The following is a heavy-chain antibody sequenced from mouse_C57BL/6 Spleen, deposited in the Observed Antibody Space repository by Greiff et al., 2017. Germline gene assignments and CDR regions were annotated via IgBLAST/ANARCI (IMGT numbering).Heavy chain of an antibody. J-gene: IGHJ4*01. D-gene: IGHD2-5*01. CDR1: GYTFTSYW. V-gene: IGHV1-52*01. Sequence: QVQLQQPGAELVRPGSSVKLSCKASGYTFTSYWMHWVKPRPIQGLERIGNIDPSDSETHYNQKFKDKATLTVDKSSSTAYMQLSSLTSEDSAVYYCARGSNYDWDAMDYWGQGTSVTVSS. CDR2: IDPSDSET. CDR3: ARGSNYDWDAMDY.